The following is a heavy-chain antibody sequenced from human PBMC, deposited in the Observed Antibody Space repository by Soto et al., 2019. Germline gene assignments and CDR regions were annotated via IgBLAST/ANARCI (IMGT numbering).Heavy chain of an antibody. Sequence: GGSLRLSCAASGFTFSSYGMHWVRQAPGKGLEWVAVISYDGSNKYYADSVKGRFTISRDNSKNTLYLQMNSLRAEDTAVYYCANAGHPTDLVPASLGMDVWGQGTTVTVSS. V-gene: IGHV3-30*18. CDR3: ANAGHPTDLVPASLGMDV. D-gene: IGHD6-13*01. J-gene: IGHJ6*02. CDR2: ISYDGSNK. CDR1: GFTFSSYG.